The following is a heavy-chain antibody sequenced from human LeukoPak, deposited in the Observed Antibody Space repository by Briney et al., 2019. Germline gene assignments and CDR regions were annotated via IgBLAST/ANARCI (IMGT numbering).Heavy chain of an antibody. V-gene: IGHV3-23*01. CDR1: GLTFNNYA. D-gene: IGHD3-10*01. CDR3: AKGDGSGTTQEFDP. CDR2: ISGRGASK. J-gene: IGHJ5*02. Sequence: PGGSLRLSCAVSGLTFNNYAMSWVRQAPGKGLEWVSGISGRGASKYYADSVKGRFTISRDNSKNTLYLQMNSLRAEDTAVYYCAKGDGSGTTQEFDPWGQGTLVTVSS.